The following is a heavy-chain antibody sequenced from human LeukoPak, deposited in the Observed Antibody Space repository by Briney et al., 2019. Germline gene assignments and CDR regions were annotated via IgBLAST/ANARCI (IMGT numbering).Heavy chain of an antibody. J-gene: IGHJ3*02. CDR3: ARNYDFWSGYLSGAFDI. CDR1: GYTFTGYY. Sequence: ASVKVSCKASGYTFTGYYMHWVRQAPGQGLEWMGWINPNSGGTNYAQKFQGRVTMTRDTSISTAYMELSRLRSDDTAVYYCARNYDFWSGYLSGAFDIWGQGTMVTVSS. V-gene: IGHV1-2*02. D-gene: IGHD3-3*01. CDR2: INPNSGGT.